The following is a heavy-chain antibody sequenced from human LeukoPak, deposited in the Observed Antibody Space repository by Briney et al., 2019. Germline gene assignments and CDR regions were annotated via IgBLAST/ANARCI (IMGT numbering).Heavy chain of an antibody. CDR2: ISGNGGIT. J-gene: IGHJ6*02. Sequence: PGGSLRLSCVASGFTFSSYAMSWVRQAPGQGLEWVSVISGNGGITFYADSVKGRFTLSRDNPRNTLSLQMNSLRVEDTAVYYCAKDPGYFDWSLRGDYGMDVWGQGTTVSVSS. CDR3: AKDPGYFDWSLRGDYGMDV. D-gene: IGHD3-9*01. V-gene: IGHV3-23*01. CDR1: GFTFSSYA.